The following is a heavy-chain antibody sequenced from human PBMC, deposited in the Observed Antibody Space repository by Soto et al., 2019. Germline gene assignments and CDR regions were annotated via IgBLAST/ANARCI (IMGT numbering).Heavy chain of an antibody. D-gene: IGHD3-10*01. V-gene: IGHV3-23*01. Sequence: EVQLLESGGGLVQPGGSLRLSCAASGFTFSSYAMSWVRQAPGKGLEWVSAISGSGGSTYYADSVKGRFTISRDNSKNTLYLQMNSLRAEDTAVYYCAKDREGITMVRGPRYYGMDVWGQGTTVTVSS. CDR3: AKDREGITMVRGPRYYGMDV. J-gene: IGHJ6*02. CDR1: GFTFSSYA. CDR2: ISGSGGST.